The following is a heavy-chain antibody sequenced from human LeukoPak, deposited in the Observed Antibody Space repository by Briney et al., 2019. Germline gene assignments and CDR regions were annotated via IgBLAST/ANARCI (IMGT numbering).Heavy chain of an antibody. V-gene: IGHV4-59*01. CDR2: IHYSWGT. J-gene: IGHJ5*02. D-gene: IGHD5-24*01. CDR3: ARGGYNFDP. Sequence: SETLSLTCTVSGGSISSYYWRWIRQPPGRGLEWIGYIHYSWGTNYNPSLKIRVTISMILSKNQLPLKAASVTAADPAVYYCARGGYNFDPWGQGILVTVSS. CDR1: GGSISSYY.